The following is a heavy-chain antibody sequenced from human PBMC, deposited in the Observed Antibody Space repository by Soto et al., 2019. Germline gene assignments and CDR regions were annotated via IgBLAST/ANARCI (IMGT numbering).Heavy chain of an antibody. D-gene: IGHD6-6*01. CDR1: GFTFSSYA. J-gene: IGHJ3*02. V-gene: IGHV3-30-3*01. CDR2: ISYDGSNK. Sequence: QVQLVESXXXXXXXXXXXRLSCAASGFTFSSYAMHWVRQAPGKGLEWVAVISYDGSNKYYADSVKGRFTISRDNSKNTLYLQMNSLRAEDTAVYYCASSSIDDAFDIWGQGTMVTVSS. CDR3: ASSSIDDAFDI.